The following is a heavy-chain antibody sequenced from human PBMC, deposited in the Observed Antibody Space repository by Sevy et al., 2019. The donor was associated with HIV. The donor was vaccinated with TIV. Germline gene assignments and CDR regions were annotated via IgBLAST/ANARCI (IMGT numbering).Heavy chain of an antibody. CDR3: ARPRANYVDHYFFYAMDV. V-gene: IGHV3-30*04. J-gene: IGHJ6*02. Sequence: GGSLRLSCAASGFTFSSYAMHWVRQAPGKGLEWVAVISSDGKHKNYADSVKGRFTISRDNSKNTLYLQMNSLTTEDTAVYYCARPRANYVDHYFFYAMDVWGQGTTVTVSS. CDR2: ISSDGKHK. CDR1: GFTFSSYA. D-gene: IGHD4-17*01.